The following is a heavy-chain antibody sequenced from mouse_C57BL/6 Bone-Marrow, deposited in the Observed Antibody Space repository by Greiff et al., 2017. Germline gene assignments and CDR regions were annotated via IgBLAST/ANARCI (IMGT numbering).Heavy chain of an antibody. Sequence: QVQLQQSGAELVRPGASVKLSCKASGYTFTDYYINWVKQRPGQGLEWIARIYPGSGNTYYNEKFKGKATLTAEKSSSTAYMQRSSLTSEDSAVYFCARDDWERDFDYWGQGTTLTVSS. J-gene: IGHJ2*01. CDR2: IYPGSGNT. CDR3: ARDDWERDFDY. CDR1: GYTFTDYY. V-gene: IGHV1-76*01. D-gene: IGHD4-1*01.